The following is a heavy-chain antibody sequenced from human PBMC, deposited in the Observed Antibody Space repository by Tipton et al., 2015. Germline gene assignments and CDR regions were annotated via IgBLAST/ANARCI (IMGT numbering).Heavy chain of an antibody. CDR3: ARQPLVYAINGWLDS. CDR1: GYSFSNFW. CDR2: IYPGDSDA. J-gene: IGHJ5*01. D-gene: IGHD2-8*01. Sequence: VQLVQSGAEMKKPGESLKISCKASGYSFSNFWIAWVRQMPGKGLEWMGIIYPGDSDAKYSPSFQGQVTISVDKSINSAYLQWSSLKASDTAIYYCARQPLVYAINGWLDSWGQGTLVTVSS. V-gene: IGHV5-51*01.